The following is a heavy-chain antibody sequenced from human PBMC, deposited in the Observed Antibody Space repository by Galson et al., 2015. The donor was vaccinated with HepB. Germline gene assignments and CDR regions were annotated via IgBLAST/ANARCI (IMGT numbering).Heavy chain of an antibody. V-gene: IGHV1-2*06. CDR3: ARGTYSSGWYSSWDCDY. D-gene: IGHD6-19*01. J-gene: IGHJ4*02. CDR1: GYTFTGYY. CDR2: INPNSGGT. Sequence: SVKVSCKASGYTFTGYYMHWVRQAPGQGLEWMGRINPNSGGTNYAQKFQGRVTMTRDTSISTAYMELSRLRSDDTAVYYCARGTYSSGWYSSWDCDYWGQRTLVTVSS.